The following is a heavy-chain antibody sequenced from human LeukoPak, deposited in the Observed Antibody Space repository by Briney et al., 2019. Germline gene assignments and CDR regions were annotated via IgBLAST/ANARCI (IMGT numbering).Heavy chain of an antibody. CDR3: ARYRWGYSLKENYYYYYGMDV. D-gene: IGHD5-18*01. J-gene: IGHJ6*02. V-gene: IGHV4-61*02. CDR2: IYTSGST. Sequence: SETLSLTCTVSGGSISSGSYYWSWIRQPAGKGLEWIGRIYTSGSTNYNPSLKSRVTISVDTSKNQFSLKLSSVTAADTAVYCCARYRWGYSLKENYYYYYGMDVWGQGTTVTVSS. CDR1: GGSISSGSYY.